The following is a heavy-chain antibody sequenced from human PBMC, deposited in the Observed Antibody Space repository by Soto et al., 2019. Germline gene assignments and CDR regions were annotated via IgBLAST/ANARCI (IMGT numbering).Heavy chain of an antibody. V-gene: IGHV6-1*01. J-gene: IGHJ4*02. CDR2: TYYRSKWYN. CDR3: ARSNSYGPPLDY. D-gene: IGHD5-18*01. Sequence: QTLSLPCAISGDSVSSNNATWNLIRQSPSRGLEWLGRTYYRSKWYNDYAVSVKSRITINPDTSKNQLSLQLNSVTPEDTAVYFCARSNSYGPPLDYWGQGALVIVSS. CDR1: GDSVSSNNAT.